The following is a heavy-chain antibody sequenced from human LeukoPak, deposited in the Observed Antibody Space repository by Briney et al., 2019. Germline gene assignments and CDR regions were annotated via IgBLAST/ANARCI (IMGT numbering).Heavy chain of an antibody. Sequence: ASETLSLTCTVSGGSISSYYWSWIRQPAGKGLEWIGRIYTSGSTNYNPSLKSRVTISVDTSKNQFSLKLSSVTAADTAVYYCARAALTPHYDFWSGYTYYFDYWGQGTLVTVSS. CDR1: GGSISSYY. J-gene: IGHJ4*02. CDR2: IYTSGST. CDR3: ARAALTPHYDFWSGYTYYFDY. V-gene: IGHV4-4*07. D-gene: IGHD3-3*01.